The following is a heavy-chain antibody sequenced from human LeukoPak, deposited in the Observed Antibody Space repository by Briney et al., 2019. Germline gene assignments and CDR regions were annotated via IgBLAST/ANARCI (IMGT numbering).Heavy chain of an antibody. CDR2: ISSSSSYI. CDR1: GFTFSSYS. V-gene: IGHV3-21*01. J-gene: IGHJ3*02. Sequence: GGSLRLSCAASGFTFSSYSMNWVRQAPGKGLGWVSSISSSSSYIYYADSVKGRFTISRDNAKNSLYLQMNSLRAEDTAVYYCARVRITMIVVDAFDIWGQGTMVTVSS. CDR3: ARVRITMIVVDAFDI. D-gene: IGHD3-22*01.